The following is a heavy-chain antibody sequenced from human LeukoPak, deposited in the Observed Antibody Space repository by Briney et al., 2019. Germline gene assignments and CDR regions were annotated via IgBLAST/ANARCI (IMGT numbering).Heavy chain of an antibody. CDR3: AREDPLYASGADTFDF. D-gene: IGHD3-10*01. CDR1: GYTFTSYY. CDR2: INPSGGST. J-gene: IGHJ4*02. V-gene: IGHV1-46*01. Sequence: ASVKVSCKASGYTFTSYYMHWVRQAPGQGLEWMGIINPSGGSTSYAQKFQGRVTMTRDTSISTAYMELSRLKSDDTAVYYCAREDPLYASGADTFDFWGQGTLVTVSS.